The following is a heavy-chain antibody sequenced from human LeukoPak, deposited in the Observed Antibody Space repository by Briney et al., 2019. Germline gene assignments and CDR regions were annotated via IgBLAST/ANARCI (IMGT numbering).Heavy chain of an antibody. J-gene: IGHJ6*02. CDR1: GFTFSSYA. CDR2: ISGSGGST. Sequence: GGSLRLSCAASGFTFSSYAMSWVRQAPGKGLEWVSAISGSGGSTYYADSVKGRFTISRDNSKNTLYLQMNSLRAEDMAVYYCASLYVMFRSGYYGMDVWGQGTTVTVSS. D-gene: IGHD5/OR15-5a*01. CDR3: ASLYVMFRSGYYGMDV. V-gene: IGHV3-23*01.